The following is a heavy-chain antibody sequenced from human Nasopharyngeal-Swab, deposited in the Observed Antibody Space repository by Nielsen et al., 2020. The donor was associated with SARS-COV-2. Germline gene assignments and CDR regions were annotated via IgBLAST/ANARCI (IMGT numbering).Heavy chain of an antibody. J-gene: IGHJ4*02. CDR2: ISGSSSTI. V-gene: IGHV3-48*02. CDR1: GFTFSSYA. D-gene: IGHD5-24*01. CDR3: ASDSEMATIS. Sequence: GESLKISCAASGFTFSSYAMSWVRQAPGKGLEWVSAISGSSSTIYYADSVKGRFTISRDNAENSLYLQMNSLRDEGTAVYYCASDSEMATISWGQGTLVTVSS.